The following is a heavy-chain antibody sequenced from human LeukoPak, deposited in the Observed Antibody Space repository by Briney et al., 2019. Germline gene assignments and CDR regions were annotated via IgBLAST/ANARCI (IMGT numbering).Heavy chain of an antibody. J-gene: IGHJ3*02. V-gene: IGHV4-38-2*02. CDR1: GYSISSGYY. D-gene: IGHD3-22*01. CDR3: AREFPRNRYDSKRGGAFDI. Sequence: SETLSLTCTVSGYSISSGYYWGWIRQPPGKGLEWIGSIYHSGSTYYNPSLKSRVTISVDTSKNQFSLKLSSVTAADTAVYYCAREFPRNRYDSKRGGAFDIWGQGTMVTVSS. CDR2: IYHSGST.